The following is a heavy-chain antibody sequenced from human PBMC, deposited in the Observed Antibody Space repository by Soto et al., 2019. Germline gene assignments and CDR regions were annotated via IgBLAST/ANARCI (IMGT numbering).Heavy chain of an antibody. J-gene: IGHJ2*01. Sequence: SETLSLTCTVSGASINNNDYYWRWIRQTPGKGLEWIGYVYYSGTTDYIPSLKSRLSMSIDKSQNQFTLKLNFVTAADTATYYCARMSYFYDKWYFDLWGRGTLVTVSS. CDR2: VYYSGTT. CDR1: GASINNNDYY. V-gene: IGHV4-30-4*01. CDR3: ARMSYFYDKWYFDL. D-gene: IGHD3-22*01.